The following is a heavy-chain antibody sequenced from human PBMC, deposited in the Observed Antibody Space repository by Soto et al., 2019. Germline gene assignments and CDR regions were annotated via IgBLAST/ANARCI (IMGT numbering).Heavy chain of an antibody. V-gene: IGHV1-18*01. CDR1: GYTFTSYG. D-gene: IGHD3-22*01. Sequence: ASVKVSCKASGYTFTSYGISWVRQAPGQGLEWMGWISAYNGNTNYAQKLQGRVTMTTDTSTSTAYMELRSLRSDDTAVYYCARDLNVEYYYDSSGDDYDAFDIWG. J-gene: IGHJ3*02. CDR3: ARDLNVEYYYDSSGDDYDAFDI. CDR2: ISAYNGNT.